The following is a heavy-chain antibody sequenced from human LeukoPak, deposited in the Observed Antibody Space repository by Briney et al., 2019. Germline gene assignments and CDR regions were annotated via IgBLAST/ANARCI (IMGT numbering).Heavy chain of an antibody. CDR2: IYHSGST. J-gene: IGHJ4*02. D-gene: IGHD1-1*01. Sequence: SETLSLTCTVSGYSISSGYYWGWIRQPPGKGLEWIGSIYHSGSTYYNPSLKSRVTISVDTSKNQFSLKLSSVTAADTAVCYCARDSMNDVIIGVDYWGQGTLVTVSS. V-gene: IGHV4-38-2*02. CDR1: GYSISSGYY. CDR3: ARDSMNDVIIGVDY.